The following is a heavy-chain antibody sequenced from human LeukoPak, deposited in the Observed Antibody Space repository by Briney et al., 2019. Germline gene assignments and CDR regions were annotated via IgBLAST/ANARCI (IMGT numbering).Heavy chain of an antibody. D-gene: IGHD3-22*01. CDR3: ARSRGYYDSSGYFLDS. CDR2: IYFSGST. J-gene: IGHJ5*01. CDR1: GGSTSSGDYY. V-gene: IGHV4-30-4*01. Sequence: SETPSLTCTVSGGSTSSGDYYWSWIRQPPGKGLEWIGYIYFSGSTYYNPSLKSRVTISLDTSKNQFSLKLTSVTAADTAVYYCARSRGYYDSSGYFLDSWGQGTLVTVSS.